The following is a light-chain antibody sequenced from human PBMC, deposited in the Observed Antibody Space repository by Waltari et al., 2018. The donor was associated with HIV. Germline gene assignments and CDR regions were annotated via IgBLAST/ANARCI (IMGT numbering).Light chain of an antibody. CDR1: SSNIGAGYD. CDR3: QSYDNSLSGHWG. CDR2: GNN. J-gene: IGLJ3*02. Sequence: QSVLTQPPSLSGAPGQRVTISCTGSSSNIGAGYDVHWYQQLPGTAPKLLIYGNNNRPSGGPDRFSASKAGTSASLAITVLQAEDEGTYYCQSYDNSLSGHWGFGGGTKLTVL. V-gene: IGLV1-40*01.